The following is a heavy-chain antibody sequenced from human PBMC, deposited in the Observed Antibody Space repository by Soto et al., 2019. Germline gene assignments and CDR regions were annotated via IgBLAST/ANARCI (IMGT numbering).Heavy chain of an antibody. Sequence: QVQLVESGGGVVQPGRSLRLSCAASGFTFSSYAMHWVRQAPGKGLEWVAVISYDGSDKYYADSVKGRFTISRENSKNTLNLQMNSLRADDKAVYYCAKALGELSPESYDYWGQGTLITVSS. CDR2: ISYDGSDK. V-gene: IGHV3-30*18. CDR1: GFTFSSYA. CDR3: AKALGELSPESYDY. D-gene: IGHD3-16*02. J-gene: IGHJ4*02.